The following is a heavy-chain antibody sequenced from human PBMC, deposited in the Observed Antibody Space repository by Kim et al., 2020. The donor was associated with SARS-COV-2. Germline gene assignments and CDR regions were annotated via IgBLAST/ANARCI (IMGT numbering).Heavy chain of an antibody. J-gene: IGHJ4*01. V-gene: IGHV3-30*04. CDR2: ISYYGSNK. D-gene: IGHD6-19*01. CDR1: GFTFSSYA. Sequence: GGSLRLSCAASGFTFSSYAMHWVRQAPGKGLEWVAVISYYGSNKYYADSVKGRFTISRDNSKNTLYLQMNSLRAEDTAVYYCARDLDDSSGWYWFFDYWG. CDR3: ARDLDDSSGWYWFFDY.